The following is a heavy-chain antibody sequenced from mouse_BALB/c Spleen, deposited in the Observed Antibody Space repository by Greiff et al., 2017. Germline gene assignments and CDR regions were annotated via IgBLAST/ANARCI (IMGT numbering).Heavy chain of an antibody. D-gene: IGHD2-1*01. V-gene: IGHV5-6-4*01. CDR3: TRDKDYGNVDD. CDR1: GFTFSSYT. Sequence: EVMLVESGGGLVKPGGSLKLSCAASGFTFSSYTMSWVRQTPEKRLEWVATISSGGSYTYYPDSVKGRFTISRDNAKNTLYLQMSSLKSEDTAMYYCTRDKDYGNVDDWGQGTTLTVSS. J-gene: IGHJ2*01. CDR2: ISSGGSYT.